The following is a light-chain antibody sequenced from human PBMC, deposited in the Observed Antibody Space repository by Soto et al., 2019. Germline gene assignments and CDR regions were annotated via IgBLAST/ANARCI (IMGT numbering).Light chain of an antibody. J-gene: IGLJ2*01. V-gene: IGLV1-40*01. Sequence: QSVLTQPPSLSGAPGQRVTLSCTGSRSNIAAGYDVHWYQHLPGTAPKVLIFDNSNRPSGVPDRLSGSKSGTSASLAITGLQAEDEAVYYGHSYEVSLRGPAFGGGTKVTVL. CDR1: RSNIAAGYD. CDR3: HSYEVSLRGPA. CDR2: DNS.